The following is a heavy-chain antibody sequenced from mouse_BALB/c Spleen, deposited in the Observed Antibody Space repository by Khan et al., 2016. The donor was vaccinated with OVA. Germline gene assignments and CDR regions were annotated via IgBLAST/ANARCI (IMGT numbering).Heavy chain of an antibody. CDR2: ISSGGST. J-gene: IGHJ3*01. CDR3: ARGRSTTASWFAY. CDR1: GFTFSSYA. D-gene: IGHD1-2*01. V-gene: IGHV5-6-5*01. Sequence: EVKLMESGGGLVKPGGSLKLSCAASGFTFSSYAMSWVRQTPEKRLEWVASISSGGSTYYPDSVKGRFPISRDNARNILYLQMSSLRAEDTAMYYCARGRSTTASWFAYWGQGTLVTVSA.